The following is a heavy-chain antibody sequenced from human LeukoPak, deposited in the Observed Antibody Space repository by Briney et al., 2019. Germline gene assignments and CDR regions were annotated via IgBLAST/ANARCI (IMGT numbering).Heavy chain of an antibody. J-gene: IGHJ4*02. CDR3: ARRVTMVRGVIIDYFDY. CDR2: IIPIFGTA. V-gene: IGHV1-69*06. D-gene: IGHD3-10*01. Sequence: VASVTVSCKASGGTFSSYAISWVRQAPGQGLEWMGGIIPIFGTANYAQKFQGRVTITADKSTSTAYMELSSLRSEDTAVYYCARRVTMVRGVIIDYFDYWGQGTLVTVSS. CDR1: GGTFSSYA.